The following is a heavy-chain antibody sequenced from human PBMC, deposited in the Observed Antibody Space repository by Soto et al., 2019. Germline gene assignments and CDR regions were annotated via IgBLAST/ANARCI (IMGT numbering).Heavy chain of an antibody. V-gene: IGHV4-59*01. D-gene: IGHD6-13*01. J-gene: IGHJ6*02. Sequence: SETLSLTCTVSGGSIGSYYWSWIRQPPGRGLEWIGCVYYSDGTNYNPSLKSRVTMSMDKSNNQFSLRLSSLTAADTAVYYCARTESSSWSFFYYGMDVWGQRTRVTVSS. CDR2: VYYSDGT. CDR1: GGSIGSYY. CDR3: ARTESSSWSFFYYGMDV.